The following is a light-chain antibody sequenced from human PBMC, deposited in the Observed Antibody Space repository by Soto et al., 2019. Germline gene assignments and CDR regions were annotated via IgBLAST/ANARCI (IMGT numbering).Light chain of an antibody. CDR3: QEHYSGPPVA. Sequence: DIQMTQSPSSLSASVGDRVTITCRASQSIDHSLAWYQQKPGKVPNLLIYSASTLHSGVPSRFSGSGSGTDFTLTITSLQPEDVATYYCQEHYSGPPVAFGPGTKVDV. CDR2: SAS. J-gene: IGKJ3*01. CDR1: QSIDHS. V-gene: IGKV1-27*01.